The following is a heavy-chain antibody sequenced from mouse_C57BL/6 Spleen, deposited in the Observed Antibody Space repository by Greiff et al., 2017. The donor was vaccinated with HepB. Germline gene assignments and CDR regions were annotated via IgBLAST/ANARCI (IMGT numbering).Heavy chain of an antibody. CDR1: GYTFTSYG. J-gene: IGHJ4*01. Sequence: QVQLQQSGAELVMPGASVKLSCKASGYTFTSYGMHWVKQRPGQGLEWIGEIDPSDSYTNYNQKFKGKSTLTVDKSSSTAYMQLSSLTSEDSAVYYCARGYYDHDEGNAMDYWGQGTSVTVSS. D-gene: IGHD2-4*01. CDR2: IDPSDSYT. CDR3: ARGYYDHDEGNAMDY. V-gene: IGHV1-69*01.